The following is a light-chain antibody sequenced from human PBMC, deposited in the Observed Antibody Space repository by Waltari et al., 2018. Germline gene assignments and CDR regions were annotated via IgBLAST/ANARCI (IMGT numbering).Light chain of an antibody. CDR3: QQYYSAPYS. CDR1: QGVLYSSNNTYY. V-gene: IGKV4-1*01. J-gene: IGKJ2*03. Sequence: IVMTQSPDSLPASLGERASINCISRQGVLYSSNNTYYLVWYQQKPGQPPKVLIYWASTRESGVPDRFSGSGSGTDFTLNISSLQAEDVAVYYCQQYYSAPYSFGQGTKLEIK. CDR2: WAS.